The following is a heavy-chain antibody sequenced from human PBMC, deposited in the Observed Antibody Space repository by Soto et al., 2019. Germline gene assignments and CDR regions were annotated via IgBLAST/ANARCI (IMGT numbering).Heavy chain of an antibody. CDR2: ISAYNGNT. J-gene: IGHJ6*02. Sequence: GASVKVSCKASGYTFTSYGISWVRQAPGQGLEWMGWISAYNGNTNYAQKLQGRVTMTTDTSTSTAYMELRSLRSDDTAVYYCAREKGYCTNGVCYYYYGMDVWGQGTTVTVSS. CDR1: GYTFTSYG. V-gene: IGHV1-18*01. D-gene: IGHD2-8*01. CDR3: AREKGYCTNGVCYYYYGMDV.